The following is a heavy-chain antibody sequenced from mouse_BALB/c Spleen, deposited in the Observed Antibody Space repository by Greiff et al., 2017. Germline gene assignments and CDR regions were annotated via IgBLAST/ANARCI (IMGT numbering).Heavy chain of an antibody. Sequence: EVQLVESGGGLVQPGGSRKLSCAASGFTFSSFGMHWVRQAPEKGLEWVAYISSGSSTIYYAYTVKGRFTISRDNPKNTLFLQMTSLRSEDTAMYYCASNYYGSSPFAYWGQGTLVTVSA. V-gene: IGHV5-17*02. CDR3: ASNYYGSSPFAY. D-gene: IGHD1-1*01. CDR1: GFTFSSFG. J-gene: IGHJ3*01. CDR2: ISSGSSTI.